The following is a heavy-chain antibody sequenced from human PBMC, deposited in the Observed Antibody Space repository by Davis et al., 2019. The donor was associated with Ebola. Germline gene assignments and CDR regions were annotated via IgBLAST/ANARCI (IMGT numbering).Heavy chain of an antibody. V-gene: IGHV3-30*02. J-gene: IGHJ4*02. CDR1: GFSLSSYG. CDR2: IQYDGENK. Sequence: GESLKISCVTSGFSLSSYGMHWVRQAPGKGLEWVATIQYDGENKYYADPLKGRFTISSDSSKHTLYLQMNSLRVDDTAVYYCATTQWLREFDNWGQGTLVTVSS. D-gene: IGHD6-19*01. CDR3: ATTQWLREFDN.